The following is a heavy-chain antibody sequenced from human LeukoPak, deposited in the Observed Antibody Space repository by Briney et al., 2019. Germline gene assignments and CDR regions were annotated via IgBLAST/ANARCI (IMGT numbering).Heavy chain of an antibody. D-gene: IGHD1-26*01. V-gene: IGHV4-39*07. CDR1: GGSISSSSYY. CDR3: ARDAGRGVSGSYSHFDY. CDR2: IYYSGST. Sequence: SETLSLTCTVSGGSISSSSYYWGWIRQPPGKGLEWIGSIYYSGSTYYNPSLKSRVTISVDTSKNQFSLKLSSVTAADTAVYYCARDAGRGVSGSYSHFDYWGQGTLVTVSS. J-gene: IGHJ4*02.